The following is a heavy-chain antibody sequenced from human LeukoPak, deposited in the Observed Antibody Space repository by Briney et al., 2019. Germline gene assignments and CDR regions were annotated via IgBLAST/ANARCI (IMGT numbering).Heavy chain of an antibody. Sequence: ASVKVSCKASGYTFTSYDINWVRQATGQGLEWMGWMNPNSGNTGYAQKFQGRVTMTRNTSISTAYMELSSLRAEDTAVYYCARGSGSYYNSDYLGQGTMVTVSS. V-gene: IGHV1-8*01. CDR1: GYTFTSYD. CDR3: ARGSGSYYNSDY. D-gene: IGHD3-10*01. J-gene: IGHJ4*02. CDR2: MNPNSGNT.